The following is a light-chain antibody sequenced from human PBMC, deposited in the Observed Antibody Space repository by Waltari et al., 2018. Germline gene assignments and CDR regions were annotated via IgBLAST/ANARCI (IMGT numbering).Light chain of an antibody. CDR1: QNIGSS. CDR3: HHQGT. J-gene: IGKJ1*01. Sequence: EIVLTQSPDFQSVTPKERVTITCRASQNIGSSLHWYQQKPDQSANLLIKFASQSISGVPSRFSGGGSGTDFTLTINSLEAEDAAAYYCHHQGTFGQGTKVEIK. CDR2: FAS. V-gene: IGKV6D-21*02.